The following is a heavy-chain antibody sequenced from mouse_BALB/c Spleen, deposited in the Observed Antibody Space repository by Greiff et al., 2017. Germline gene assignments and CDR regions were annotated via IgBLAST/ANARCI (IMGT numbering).Heavy chain of an antibody. CDR1: GYTFTSYW. CDR2: INPSTGYT. V-gene: IGHV1-7*01. J-gene: IGHJ2*01. D-gene: IGHD1-1*01. Sequence: VHLVESGAELAKPGASVKMSCKASGYTFTSYWMHWVKQRPGQGLEWIGYINPSTGYTEYNQKFKDKATLTADKSSSTAYMQLSSLTSEDSAVYYCARRNYGSSYFDYWGQGTTLTVSS. CDR3: ARRNYGSSYFDY.